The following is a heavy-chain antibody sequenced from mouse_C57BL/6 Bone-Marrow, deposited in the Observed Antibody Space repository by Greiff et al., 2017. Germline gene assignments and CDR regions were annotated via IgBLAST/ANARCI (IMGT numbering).Heavy chain of an antibody. CDR1: GYAFTNSL. CDR2: INPGSGGT. CDR3: ARSKNWGSWFAY. D-gene: IGHD4-1*01. V-gene: IGHV1-54*01. Sequence: VQLVESGAELVRPGTSVKVSCKASGYAFTNSLIEWVKQRPGQGLEWIGVINPGSGGTTYNEKFKGKATLTADKSSSTAYMQLSSLTSEDSAVYFCARSKNWGSWFAYWGQGTLVTVSA. J-gene: IGHJ3*01.